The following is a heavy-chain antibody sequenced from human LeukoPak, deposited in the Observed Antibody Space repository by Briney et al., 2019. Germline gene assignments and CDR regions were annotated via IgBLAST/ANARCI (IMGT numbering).Heavy chain of an antibody. V-gene: IGHV4-59*02. CDR3: ARESYCGSGSYYNWFDP. CDR2: IYYSGST. D-gene: IGHD3-10*01. Sequence: WPSLSLTRTLSGPSVSSYYCGWVRQPPGKGLEWLGYIYYSGSTNYNPSLRSRVTISVDTSKNQFSLKLSSVTAADTAVYYCARESYCGSGSYYNWFDPWGQGTLVTVSS. J-gene: IGHJ5*02. CDR1: GPSVSSYY.